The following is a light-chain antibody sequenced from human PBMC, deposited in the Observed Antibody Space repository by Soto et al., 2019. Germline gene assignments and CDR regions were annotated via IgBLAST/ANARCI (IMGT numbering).Light chain of an antibody. CDR3: QQYGRSPPYT. CDR2: GAS. Sequence: EIVLTQSPGTLSLSPGERATLSCRASQSVSSSYLAWYQQKPGRATRLLIYGASSRAPGIPDRFSGSGSGTDFTLTISRLEPEDFAVYYCQQYGRSPPYTFGQVTKLEIK. CDR1: QSVSSSY. V-gene: IGKV3-20*01. J-gene: IGKJ2*01.